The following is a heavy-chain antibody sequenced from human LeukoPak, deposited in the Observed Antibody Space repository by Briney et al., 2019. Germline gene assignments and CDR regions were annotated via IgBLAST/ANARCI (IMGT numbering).Heavy chain of an antibody. J-gene: IGHJ4*02. CDR2: ISSSSSYI. CDR1: GFTFSSYS. CDR3: ARIYYDFWSGSD. Sequence: GGSLRLSCAASGFTFSSYSMNWVRQAPGKGLEWVSSISSSSSYIYYADSVKGRFTIFRDNAKNSLYLQMDSLRAEDTAVYYCARIYYDFWSGSDWGQGTLVTVSS. V-gene: IGHV3-21*01. D-gene: IGHD3-3*01.